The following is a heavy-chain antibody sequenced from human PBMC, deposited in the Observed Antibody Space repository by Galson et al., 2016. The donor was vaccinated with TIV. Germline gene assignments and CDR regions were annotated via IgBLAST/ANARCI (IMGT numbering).Heavy chain of an antibody. CDR1: GYTFTNYG. D-gene: IGHD1-1*01. V-gene: IGHV1-18*01. CDR3: ARDWDGSVNWFDP. CDR2: IRTSNGDT. Sequence: SVKVSCKASGYTFTNYGMSWVRQAPGQGPEWMGWIRTSNGDTNRAQIFQERVTLTRDTSTTTAYMELMRLRFDDTAVYYCARDWDGSVNWFDPWGQGTLVTVSS. J-gene: IGHJ5*02.